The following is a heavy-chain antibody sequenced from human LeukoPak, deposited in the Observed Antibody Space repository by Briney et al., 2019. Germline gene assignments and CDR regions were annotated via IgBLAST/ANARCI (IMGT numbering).Heavy chain of an antibody. V-gene: IGHV4-59*08. Sequence: SETLSLTCTVSGGSISSYYWSWIRQPPGKGLEWIGYIYYSGSTNYSPSLKSRVTISVDTSKNQFSLKLSSVTAADTAVYYCARTDSGYGGYYFDYWGQGTLVTVSS. D-gene: IGHD3-10*01. CDR2: IYYSGST. J-gene: IGHJ4*02. CDR3: ARTDSGYGGYYFDY. CDR1: GGSISSYY.